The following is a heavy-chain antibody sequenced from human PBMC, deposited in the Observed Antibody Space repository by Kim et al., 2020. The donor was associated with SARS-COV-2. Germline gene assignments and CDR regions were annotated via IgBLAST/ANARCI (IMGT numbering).Heavy chain of an antibody. V-gene: IGHV1-69*04. CDR3: AREPRPFLAIDY. J-gene: IGHJ4*02. Sequence: SVKVSCKASGGTFSSYAISWVRQAPGQGLEWMGRIIPILGIANYAQKFQGRVTITADKSTSTAYMELSSLRSEDTAVYYCAREPRPFLAIDYWGQGTLVTVSS. CDR1: GGTFSSYA. CDR2: IIPILGIA. D-gene: IGHD3-3*01.